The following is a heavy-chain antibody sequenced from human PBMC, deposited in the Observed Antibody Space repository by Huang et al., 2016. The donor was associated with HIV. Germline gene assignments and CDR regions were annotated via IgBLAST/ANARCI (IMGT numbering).Heavy chain of an antibody. Sequence: QVHLVESGGGVVQPGRSLRISCAASGFTFSTNPIHWVRQGPGQGLEGVAGISHDGSTKFYAESVKGRSAISRDNSKNMVYLQIYRLRVEDTGVYYCAREKGLEDWGQGTLVTVSS. V-gene: IGHV3-30*09. D-gene: IGHD1-1*01. CDR3: AREKGLED. CDR1: GFTFSTNP. J-gene: IGHJ4*02. CDR2: ISHDGSTK.